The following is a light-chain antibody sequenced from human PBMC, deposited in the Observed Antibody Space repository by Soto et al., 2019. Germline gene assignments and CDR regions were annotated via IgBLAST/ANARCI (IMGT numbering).Light chain of an antibody. Sequence: EIVLTQSPGTLSLSPGERATLSCRASQSVSSSYLAWYQQKPGQAPRLLIYGASSRATGIPDRFSGSGSGTDFTLTISRLEAEDFAVYYCQQYGSSPPNALGQGTKRE. J-gene: IGKJ2*01. V-gene: IGKV3-20*01. CDR1: QSVSSSY. CDR3: QQYGSSPPNA. CDR2: GAS.